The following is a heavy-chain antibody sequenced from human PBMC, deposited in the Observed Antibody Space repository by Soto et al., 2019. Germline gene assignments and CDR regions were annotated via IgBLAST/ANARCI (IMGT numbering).Heavy chain of an antibody. CDR3: ARDAPPPELRFLEWHNYDYNGMDV. Sequence: ASVKVSCKTSGYSFTAYGISWVRQAPGQGLEWMGWISCYNGKTKYAQKVQGRVTMTTDTSTSTAYMEVRSLRSDDTAIYYCARDAPPPELRFLEWHNYDYNGMDVWGQGTTVTVPQ. V-gene: IGHV1-18*01. CDR1: GYSFTAYG. J-gene: IGHJ6*01. CDR2: ISCYNGKT. D-gene: IGHD3-3*01.